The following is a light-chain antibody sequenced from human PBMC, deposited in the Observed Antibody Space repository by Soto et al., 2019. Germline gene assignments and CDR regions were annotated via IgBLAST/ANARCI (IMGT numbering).Light chain of an antibody. CDR3: QQYGSATWT. CDR2: GAS. CDR1: QRGSSSY. J-gene: IGKJ1*01. Sequence: EIVLTQSPGTLSLSPGESVTISCRASQRGSSSYLAWYQQKPGQAPRLLIYGASSRATGIADRFSGSGSGTDFNLTISRLEPEDVAVYSCQQYGSATWTFGQGTKVEIK. V-gene: IGKV3-20*01.